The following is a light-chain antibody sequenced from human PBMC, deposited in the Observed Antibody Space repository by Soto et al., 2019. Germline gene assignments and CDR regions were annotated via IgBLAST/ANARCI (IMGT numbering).Light chain of an antibody. CDR1: SSNIGSNS. CDR3: AAWDDSLNGLV. CDR2: NHY. V-gene: IGLV1-44*01. J-gene: IGLJ2*01. Sequence: QSVLTQPPSASQAPEQRVTIPCSGSSSNIGSNSVNWYQHLPGTAPKQLIYNHYQRPSGVPDRFSGSKSGTSASLVISGLQSEDEADYYCAAWDDSLNGLVFGGGTKLTVL.